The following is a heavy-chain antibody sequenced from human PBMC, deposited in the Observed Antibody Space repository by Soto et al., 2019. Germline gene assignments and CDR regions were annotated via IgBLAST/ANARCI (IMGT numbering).Heavy chain of an antibody. J-gene: IGHJ3*02. V-gene: IGHV3-7*03. CDR2: IKHDGSDI. D-gene: IGHD3-10*01. CDR3: ARDPYGNGYGAFDI. Sequence: EVQLVESGGGLVQPGGCLRLSCAASGFTFSDYWMSWVRLSPGKGLEWVANIKHDGSDIRYVDSVKGRFTMSRDNAENSLYLQMSSLGAADTAIYYFARDPYGNGYGAFDIWGQGTMVTVSS. CDR1: GFTFSDYW.